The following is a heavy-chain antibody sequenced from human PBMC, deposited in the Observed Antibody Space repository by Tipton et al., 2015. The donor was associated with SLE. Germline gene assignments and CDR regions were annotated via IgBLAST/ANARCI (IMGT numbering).Heavy chain of an antibody. CDR2: ISYDGSNK. CDR3: AKDHGMVQGVIVDY. V-gene: IGHV3-30-3*01. J-gene: IGHJ4*02. Sequence: SLRLSCAASGFTFSSYAMHWVRQAPGKGLEWVAVISYDGSNKYYADSVKGRFTISRDNSKNTLYLQMNSLRVEDTAVYYCAKDHGMVQGVIVDYWGQGTQVTVSS. D-gene: IGHD3-10*01. CDR1: GFTFSSYA.